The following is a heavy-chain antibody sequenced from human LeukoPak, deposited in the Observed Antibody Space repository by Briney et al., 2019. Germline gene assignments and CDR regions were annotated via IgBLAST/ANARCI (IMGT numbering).Heavy chain of an antibody. CDR1: GGTFSSYA. D-gene: IGHD4-23*01. CDR3: ARVVHGGNESYYYGMDV. Sequence: SVKVSCKASGGTFSSYAISWVRQAPGQGLEWMGRIIPILGIANYAQKFQGRVTITADKSTSTAYMELSSLRSEDTAVYYCARVVHGGNESYYYGMDVWGQGTTVTVSS. J-gene: IGHJ6*02. CDR2: IIPILGIA. V-gene: IGHV1-69*04.